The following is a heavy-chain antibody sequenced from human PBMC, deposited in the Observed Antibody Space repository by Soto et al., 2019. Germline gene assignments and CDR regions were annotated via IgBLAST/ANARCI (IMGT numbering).Heavy chain of an antibody. CDR2: IYYSGTT. CDR3: ARDRDYFDTSGYYYYFDY. CDR1: GYSISSSNW. V-gene: IGHV4-28*03. Sequence: PSETLSLTCAVSGYSISSSNWWGWIRQPPGKGMEWIGYIYYSGTTYYNPSLKSRVTMSVDTSKNQFSLKLTSVRADDTAVYYCARDRDYFDTSGYYYYFDYWGQGTLVTVSS. J-gene: IGHJ4*02. D-gene: IGHD3-22*01.